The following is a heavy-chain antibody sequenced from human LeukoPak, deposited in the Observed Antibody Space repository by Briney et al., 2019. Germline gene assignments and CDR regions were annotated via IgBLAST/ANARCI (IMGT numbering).Heavy chain of an antibody. Sequence: SETLSLTCAVSGGSISRSNWWSWVRQPPGKGLEWIGEIYHSGSTNYNPSLRSRVTISVDTSKNQFSLKLSSVTAADTAVYYCARSGSGYLRYYFDYWGQGTLVTVSS. CDR2: IYHSGST. CDR1: GGSISRSNW. V-gene: IGHV4-4*02. CDR3: ARSGSGYLRYYFDY. J-gene: IGHJ4*02. D-gene: IGHD5-12*01.